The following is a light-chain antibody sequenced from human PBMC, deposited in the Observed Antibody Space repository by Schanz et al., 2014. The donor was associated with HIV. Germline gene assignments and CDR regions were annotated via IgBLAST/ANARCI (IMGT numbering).Light chain of an antibody. V-gene: IGLV1-44*01. Sequence: QSVLTQPPSASGTPGQRVTISCSVSNSNIRSNTINWYQHLPGTAPKLLIYATYNRPSGVPDRFSGSQSGTSASLAISGLQSEDEADYYCSSYTSSSTWVFGGGTKLTVL. CDR2: ATY. CDR1: NSNIRSNT. J-gene: IGLJ3*02. CDR3: SSYTSSSTWV.